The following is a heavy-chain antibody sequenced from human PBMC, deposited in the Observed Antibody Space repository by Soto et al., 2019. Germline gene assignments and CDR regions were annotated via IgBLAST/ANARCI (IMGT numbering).Heavy chain of an antibody. V-gene: IGHV3-23*01. CDR2: ISGSGGTT. CDR1: GFTFSSYA. Sequence: GGSLRLSCAPSGFTFSSYAMSWVRQAPGKGREWVSAISGSGGTTYYADSVQGRFTISRDNSKNTLYLQMNSLRAEDTALYYCAKGARSSGWYWGQGTLVTVSS. CDR3: AKGARSSGWY. J-gene: IGHJ4*02. D-gene: IGHD6-19*01.